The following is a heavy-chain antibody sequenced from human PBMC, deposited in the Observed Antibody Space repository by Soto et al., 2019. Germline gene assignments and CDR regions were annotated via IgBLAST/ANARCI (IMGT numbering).Heavy chain of an antibody. CDR1: EYTFTDYY. Sequence: QVQLVQSGAEVKKPGASVKLSCKSSEYTFTDYYIHWVRQAPGQGLEWMGLINPSGGSTSYGQKCQGRVTMPRYTSTRTVYMELSSLRSEATAVYSCATAAYSTSWYDFWGQGTLVTVSS. V-gene: IGHV1-46*01. J-gene: IGHJ5*01. CDR2: INPSGGST. CDR3: ATAAYSTSWYDF. D-gene: IGHD6-13*01.